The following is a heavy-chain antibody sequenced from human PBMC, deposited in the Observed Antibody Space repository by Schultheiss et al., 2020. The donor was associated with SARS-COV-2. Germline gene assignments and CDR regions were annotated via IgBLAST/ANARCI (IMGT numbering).Heavy chain of an antibody. D-gene: IGHD6-19*01. J-gene: IGHJ4*02. CDR3: ARESSGWYSDY. Sequence: SLKISCAASGFTFSSYGMHWVRQAPGKGLEWVSGISWNSGSIGYADSVKGRFTISRDNAKNSLYLQMNSLRAEDTAVYYCARESSGWYSDYWGQGTLVTVSS. V-gene: IGHV3-9*01. CDR1: GFTFSSYG. CDR2: ISWNSGSI.